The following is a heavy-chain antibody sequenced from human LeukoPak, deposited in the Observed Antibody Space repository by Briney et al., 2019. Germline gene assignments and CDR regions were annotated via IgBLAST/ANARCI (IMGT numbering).Heavy chain of an antibody. CDR1: GFTFSSYA. CDR3: ARDNVFDY. V-gene: IGHV3-30-3*01. Sequence: GGSLRLSCADSGFTFSSYAMHWVRQAPGKGLEWVAVISYDGSYKDYADSVKGRFTVSRDNSKNTLYLQMNSLRAEDTAVYYCARDNVFDYWGQGTLVTVSS. J-gene: IGHJ4*02. CDR2: ISYDGSYK.